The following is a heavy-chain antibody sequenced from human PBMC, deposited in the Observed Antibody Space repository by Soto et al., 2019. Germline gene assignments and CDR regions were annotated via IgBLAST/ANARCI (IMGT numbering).Heavy chain of an antibody. Sequence: SETLSLTCTVSGGSMIAYYWNWMRRPPGKGLQWIGYTYYSGSTTYNPSLKSRVTISVDSSKNQFSLKLDSVTPADTAVYYCARVRGTAGKRYFDYWGPGTLVTVSS. CDR1: GGSMIAYY. V-gene: IGHV4-59*01. D-gene: IGHD6-13*01. J-gene: IGHJ4*02. CDR3: ARVRGTAGKRYFDY. CDR2: TYYSGST.